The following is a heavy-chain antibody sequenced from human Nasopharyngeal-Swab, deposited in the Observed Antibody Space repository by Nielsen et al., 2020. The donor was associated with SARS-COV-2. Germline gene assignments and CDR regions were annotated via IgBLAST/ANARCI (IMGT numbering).Heavy chain of an antibody. CDR3: ARDSLPWPVPEYFQH. V-gene: IGHV3-11*04. CDR1: RFTFSDYY. J-gene: IGHJ1*01. CDR2: ISSSGSTI. Sequence: GESLKISCAASRFTFSDYYMSWIRQAPGKGLEWVSYISSSGSTIYYADSVKGRFTISRDNAKNSLYLQMNSLRAEDTAVYYCARDSLPWPVPEYFQHWGQGTLVTVSS. D-gene: IGHD6-19*01.